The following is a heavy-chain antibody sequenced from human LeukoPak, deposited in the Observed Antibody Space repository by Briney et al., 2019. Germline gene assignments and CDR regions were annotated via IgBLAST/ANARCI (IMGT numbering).Heavy chain of an antibody. CDR1: GGTFSSYA. D-gene: IGHD6-6*01. CDR2: ISAYNGNT. J-gene: IGHJ4*02. CDR3: ARDPSSARQALFDY. V-gene: IGHV1-18*01. Sequence: ASVKVSCKASGGTFSSYAISWVRQAPGQGLEWMGWISAYNGNTNYAQKLQGRVTMTTDTSTSTAYMELRSLRSDDTAVYYCARDPSSARQALFDYWGQGTLVTVSS.